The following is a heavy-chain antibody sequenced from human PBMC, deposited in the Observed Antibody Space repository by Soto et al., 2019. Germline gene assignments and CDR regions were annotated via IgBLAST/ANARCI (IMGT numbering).Heavy chain of an antibody. J-gene: IGHJ4*02. CDR1: GGSISSSSYY. V-gene: IGHV4-39*01. CDR3: ARNGDYVFYFDY. Sequence: QLQLQESGPGLVKPSETLSLTCTVSGGSISSSSYYWGWIRQPPGKGLEWIGSIYYSGSTYYNPSLKSRVTISVDTSKNQFSLKLSSVTAADTAVYYCARNGDYVFYFDYWGQGTLVTVSS. CDR2: IYYSGST. D-gene: IGHD4-17*01.